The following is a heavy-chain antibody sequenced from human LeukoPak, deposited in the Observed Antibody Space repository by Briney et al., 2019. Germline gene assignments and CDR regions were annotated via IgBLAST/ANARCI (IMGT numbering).Heavy chain of an antibody. Sequence: PSETLSLTCAVYGGSFSGFYWSWIRQPAGKGLEWIGRIYTSGSTDYNPSLKSRVTISVDKSKNQLSLKVSSVTAADTAVYYCARDSDYGDSYYYYYMDVWGKGTTVTVSS. V-gene: IGHV4-4*07. CDR2: IYTSGST. CDR3: ARDSDYGDSYYYYYMDV. D-gene: IGHD4-17*01. CDR1: GGSFSGFY. J-gene: IGHJ6*03.